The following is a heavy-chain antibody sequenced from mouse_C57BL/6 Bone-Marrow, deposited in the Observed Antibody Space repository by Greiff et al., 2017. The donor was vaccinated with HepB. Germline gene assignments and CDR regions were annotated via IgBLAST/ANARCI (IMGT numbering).Heavy chain of an antibody. V-gene: IGHV1-64*01. CDR2: IHPNSGST. J-gene: IGHJ1*03. Sequence: QVQLQQSGAELVKPGASVKLSCKASGYTFTSYWMHWVKQRPGQGLEWIGMIHPNSGSTNYNEKFTSKATLTVDKSSSTAYMQLSSLTSEDSAVYYCAAYYGSSYGYFDVWGTGTTVTVSS. CDR3: AAYYGSSYGYFDV. D-gene: IGHD1-1*01. CDR1: GYTFTSYW.